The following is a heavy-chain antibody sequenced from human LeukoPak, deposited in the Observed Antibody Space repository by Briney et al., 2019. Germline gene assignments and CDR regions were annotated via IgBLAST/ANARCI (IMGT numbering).Heavy chain of an antibody. D-gene: IGHD1-1*01. J-gene: IGHJ4*02. Sequence: GGSLRLSCAASGFTFDDYAMHWVRQAPGKGLEWVSGIHWNSDIVGYADSVKGRFTISRDNAKNSLYLQMNSLRAEDTALYYCAKGTDGSFDLWGQGTLVTVSS. CDR1: GFTFDDYA. V-gene: IGHV3-9*01. CDR3: AKGTDGSFDL. CDR2: IHWNSDIV.